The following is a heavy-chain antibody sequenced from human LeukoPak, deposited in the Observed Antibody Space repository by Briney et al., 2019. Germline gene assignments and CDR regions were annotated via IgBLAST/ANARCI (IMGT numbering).Heavy chain of an antibody. D-gene: IGHD3-16*01. Sequence: SETLSLTCTVSGASISSYYWSWVRQPPGKGLEWIGSIYYSGTTNYNPSLKSRVTISIDTSKNQFSLELTSVTAADTAVFYCAKGRASHEYWGQGILVTVSS. CDR1: GASISSYY. CDR2: IYYSGTT. CDR3: AKGRASHEY. V-gene: IGHV4-59*01. J-gene: IGHJ4*02.